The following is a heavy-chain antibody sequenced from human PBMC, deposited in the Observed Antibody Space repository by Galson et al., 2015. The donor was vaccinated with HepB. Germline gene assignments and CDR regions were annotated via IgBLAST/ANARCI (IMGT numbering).Heavy chain of an antibody. J-gene: IGHJ4*02. V-gene: IGHV3-30*18. Sequence: SLRLSCAASGFTFSSYGMHWVRQAPGKGLEWVAVISYDGSNKYYADSVKGRFTISRDNSKNTLYLQMNSLRAEDTAVYYCAKDLGTSGATTFDYWGQGTLVTVSS. CDR1: GFTFSSYG. D-gene: IGHD1-26*01. CDR2: ISYDGSNK. CDR3: AKDLGTSGATTFDY.